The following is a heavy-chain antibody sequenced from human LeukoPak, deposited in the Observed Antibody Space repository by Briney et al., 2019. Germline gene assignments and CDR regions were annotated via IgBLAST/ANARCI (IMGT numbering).Heavy chain of an antibody. D-gene: IGHD3-10*01. CDR2: SRNKVYSYTT. CDR1: GFTFSDHY. Sequence: GGSLRLSCAASGFTFSDHYMDWVRQAPGKGLEWVGRSRNKVYSYTTDYAASVMGRFTISRDESKNSLYLQMNSLKPEDTAVYYCARDLPAYYGSGMGAFDIWGQGTMVTVSS. CDR3: ARDLPAYYGSGMGAFDI. V-gene: IGHV3-72*01. J-gene: IGHJ3*02.